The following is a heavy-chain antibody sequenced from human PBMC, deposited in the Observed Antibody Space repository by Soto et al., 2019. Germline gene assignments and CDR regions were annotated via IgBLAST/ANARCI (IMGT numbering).Heavy chain of an antibody. CDR3: ARHGSGENYFDY. D-gene: IGHD3-10*01. Sequence: QVQLVQSGAEVKKPGASLRVSCKASGYTFNTYGISWVRQAPGKGLEWIGWISTSTGKTNYAHNFQDRVTMTTDTSTTTAYVELRSLTSDDTAVYYCARHGSGENYFDYWGRGTLVTVSS. V-gene: IGHV1-18*04. J-gene: IGHJ4*02. CDR1: GYTFNTYG. CDR2: ISTSTGKT.